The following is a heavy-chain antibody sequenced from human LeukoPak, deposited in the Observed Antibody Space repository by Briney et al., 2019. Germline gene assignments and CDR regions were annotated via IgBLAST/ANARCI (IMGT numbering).Heavy chain of an antibody. Sequence: ASVKVSCKASGYTFTSYDINWVRQAPGQGLEWMGWINPNSGGTNYAQKFQGRVTMTRDTSISTAYMELSRLRSDDTAVYYCARGISVLYSSSWYDYWGQGTLVTVSS. J-gene: IGHJ4*02. V-gene: IGHV1-2*02. D-gene: IGHD6-13*01. CDR3: ARGISVLYSSSWYDY. CDR2: INPNSGGT. CDR1: GYTFTSYD.